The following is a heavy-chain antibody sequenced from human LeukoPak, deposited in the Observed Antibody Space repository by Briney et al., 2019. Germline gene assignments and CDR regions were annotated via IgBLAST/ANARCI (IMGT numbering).Heavy chain of an antibody. CDR2: IYSSGST. Sequence: AETLSLACTVSGGSISSSPYYWGWIRQPPGKSLEWIGNIYSSGSTYYNPSLKSRVTISVDTSKNQFPLKLASVTAADTAVYYCARYSSGWYYFDSWGQGTLVTVSS. CDR3: ARYSSGWYYFDS. J-gene: IGHJ4*02. CDR1: GGSISSSPYY. D-gene: IGHD6-19*01. V-gene: IGHV4-39*01.